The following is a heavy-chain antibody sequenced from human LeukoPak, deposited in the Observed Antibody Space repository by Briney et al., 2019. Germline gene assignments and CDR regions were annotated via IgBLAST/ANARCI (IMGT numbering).Heavy chain of an antibody. D-gene: IGHD1-1*01. CDR3: AREGVLLERRHPPYYFDY. Sequence: ASVKVSCKASTYTFTGYYMHWVRQAPGQGLEWMGWIDPKSGGTNYADDFQGRVTMTRDTSINTAYMELTRLESDDTAVYYCAREGVLLERRHPPYYFDYWGQGTLVTVSS. CDR2: IDPKSGGT. J-gene: IGHJ4*02. V-gene: IGHV1-2*02. CDR1: TYTFTGYY.